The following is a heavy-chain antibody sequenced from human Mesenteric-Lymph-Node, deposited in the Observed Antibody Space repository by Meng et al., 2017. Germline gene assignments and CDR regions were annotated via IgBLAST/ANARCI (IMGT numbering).Heavy chain of an antibody. CDR3: ARDFTQLYQMITPTFDP. CDR2: INPNSGGT. J-gene: IGHJ5*02. CDR1: GYSFTDYR. Sequence: HVQLVQSGDEVKNPGASVKVSSKASGYSFTDYRIHWLRQAPGQGLEWVGRINPNSGGTNYARKFKGRVTITRDTSISTAYMEVRSLRSDDTAVYYCARDFTQLYQMITPTFDPWGQGTLVTVSS. V-gene: IGHV1-2*06. D-gene: IGHD3-16*01.